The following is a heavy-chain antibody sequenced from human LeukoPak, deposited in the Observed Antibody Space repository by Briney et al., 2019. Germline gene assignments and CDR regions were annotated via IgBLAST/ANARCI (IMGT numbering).Heavy chain of an antibody. D-gene: IGHD2-15*01. Sequence: PGRSLRLSCAASGFTFSSYGMHWVRQAPGKGLEWVAVISYDGSNKYYADSVKGRFTISRDNSKNTPYLQMNSLRAEDTAVYYCAKLSSPTSRADVVVVAATPSVSDYWGQGTLVTVSS. J-gene: IGHJ4*02. CDR2: ISYDGSNK. CDR3: AKLSSPTSRADVVVVAATPSVSDY. CDR1: GFTFSSYG. V-gene: IGHV3-30*18.